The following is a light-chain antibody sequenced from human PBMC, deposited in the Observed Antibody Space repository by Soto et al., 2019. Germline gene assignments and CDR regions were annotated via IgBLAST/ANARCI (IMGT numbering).Light chain of an antibody. CDR3: QAYDSSLSGWV. CDR1: SSNIGAGYD. CDR2: GDS. Sequence: QPVLTQPPSVSGAPGQRVTISCTGSSSNIGAGYDVYWYQLLPGTAPKVLISGDSDRPSGVPDRFSGSKSGTSASLAITGLQAEDEADYYCQAYDSSLSGWVFGGGTKLTVL. V-gene: IGLV1-40*01. J-gene: IGLJ3*02.